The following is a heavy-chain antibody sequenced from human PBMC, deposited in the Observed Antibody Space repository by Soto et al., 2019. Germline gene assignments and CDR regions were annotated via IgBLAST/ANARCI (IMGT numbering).Heavy chain of an antibody. J-gene: IGHJ6*03. D-gene: IGHD5-12*01. CDR2: INHSGST. V-gene: IGHV4-34*01. CDR1: GGSFSGYY. Sequence: SETLSLTCAVYGGSFSGYYWSWIRQPPGKGLEWIGEINHSGSTNYNPSLKSRVTISVDTSKNQFSLKLSSVTAADTAVYYCARGRRPASGWLRFEDYYYYMDVWGKGTTVTVSS. CDR3: ARGRRPASGWLRFEDYYYYMDV.